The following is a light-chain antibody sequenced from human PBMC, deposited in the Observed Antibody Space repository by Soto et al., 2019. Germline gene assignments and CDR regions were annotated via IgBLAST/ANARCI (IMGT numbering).Light chain of an antibody. CDR3: CSYAGRYIFV. V-gene: IGLV2-11*01. J-gene: IGLJ1*01. CDR1: SSDVGGYNY. Sequence: QSVLTQPRSVSGSPGQSVTISCTGTSSDVGGYNYVSWYQQHPGKAPKLMIYDVSQRPSGVPDRFSGSKSGNTASLTISGLQADDEADYYCCSYAGRYIFVFGTGTKGTVL. CDR2: DVS.